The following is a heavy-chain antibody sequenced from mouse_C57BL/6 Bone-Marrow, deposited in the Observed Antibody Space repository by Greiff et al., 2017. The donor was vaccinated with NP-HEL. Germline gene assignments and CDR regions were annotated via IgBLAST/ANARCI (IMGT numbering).Heavy chain of an antibody. V-gene: IGHV2-6-1*01. D-gene: IGHD2-2*01. CDR3: ARQGVWLRRAGYYAMDD. CDR2: IWSDGST. J-gene: IGHJ4*01. Sequence: VQRVESGPGLVAPSQSLSITCTVSGFSLTSYGVHWVRQPPGKGLEWLVVIWSDGSTTYNSALKSRLSISTDNSHTQVFLKKNSLQTDDTAMYDWARQGVWLRRAGYYAMDDWGQGTSVTAAS. CDR1: GFSLTSYG.